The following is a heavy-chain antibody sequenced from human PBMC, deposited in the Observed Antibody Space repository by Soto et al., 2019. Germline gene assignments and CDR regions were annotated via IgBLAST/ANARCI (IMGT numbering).Heavy chain of an antibody. V-gene: IGHV3-74*01. CDR1: GFTFISYW. Sequence: VGSLRLPWAASGFTFISYWMHWVRQAPGKGLVWVSRVKSDGSITNYADSVKGRFTISRDNAKNTLYLQMNSLRAEDTAVYYCARGLQPSCTVTFGYWGQGTLVTVSS. J-gene: IGHJ4*02. D-gene: IGHD4-17*01. CDR2: VKSDGSIT. CDR3: ARGLQPSCTVTFGY.